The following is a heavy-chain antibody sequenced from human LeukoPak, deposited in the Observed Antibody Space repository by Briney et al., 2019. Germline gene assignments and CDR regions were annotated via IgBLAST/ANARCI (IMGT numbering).Heavy chain of an antibody. V-gene: IGHV3-23*01. CDR2: ISGSGGST. Sequence: GRSLRLSCAASGFTFSSYAMSWVRQAPGEGLEWVSAISGSGGSTYYPDSVKGRFTISRDNPKTTPYLKTNSLRVEDTAVYYCAKAEMVRGVIIGPCDYWGQGTLVTVSS. CDR1: GFTFSSYA. J-gene: IGHJ4*02. D-gene: IGHD3-10*01. CDR3: AKAEMVRGVIIGPCDY.